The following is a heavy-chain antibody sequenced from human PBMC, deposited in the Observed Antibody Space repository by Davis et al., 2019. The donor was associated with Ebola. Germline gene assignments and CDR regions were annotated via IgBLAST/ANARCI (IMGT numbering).Heavy chain of an antibody. CDR2: INTRGDAR. J-gene: IGHJ4*02. Sequence: ESLKISCVTSGFTFTSYSFNWIRQTPGKGLEWIAHINTRGDARVYADSVRGRFTISRDDAANSLSLQMDSLKHEDTAVYYCVRDYLFAFDSWGQGTPVTVSS. V-gene: IGHV3-48*02. D-gene: IGHD3-10*02. CDR1: GFTFTSYS. CDR3: VRDYLFAFDS.